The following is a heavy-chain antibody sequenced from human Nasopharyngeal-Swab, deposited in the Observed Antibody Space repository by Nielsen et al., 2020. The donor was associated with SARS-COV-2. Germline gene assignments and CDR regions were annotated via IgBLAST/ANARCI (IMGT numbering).Heavy chain of an antibody. CDR1: GGSISSSSYY. D-gene: IGHD3-3*01. Sequence: SETLSLTCTVSGGSISSSSYYWSWTRQPPGKGLEWIGYIYYSGSTNYNPSLKSRVTMSVDTSKNQFSLKLSSVTAADTAVYYCARGGRGIFGVVTNFDYWGQGTLVTVSS. V-gene: IGHV4-61*01. J-gene: IGHJ4*02. CDR3: ARGGRGIFGVVTNFDY. CDR2: IYYSGST.